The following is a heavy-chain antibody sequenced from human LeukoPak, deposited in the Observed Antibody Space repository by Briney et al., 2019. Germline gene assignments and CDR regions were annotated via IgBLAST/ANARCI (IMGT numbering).Heavy chain of an antibody. V-gene: IGHV3-48*03. J-gene: IGHJ4*02. D-gene: IGHD3-16*01. CDR3: ARNALGELITFDY. Sequence: PGGSLRLSCAASAFTFSSYEMNWVRQAPGKGLEWVSYISSSGSTIYYADSVKGRFTISRDNAKNSLYLQMNSLRAEDTAVYYCARNALGELITFDYWGQGTLVTVSS. CDR2: ISSSGSTI. CDR1: AFTFSSYE.